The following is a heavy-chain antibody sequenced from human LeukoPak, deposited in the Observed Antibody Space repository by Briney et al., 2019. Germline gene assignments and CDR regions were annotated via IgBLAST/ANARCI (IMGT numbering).Heavy chain of an antibody. CDR2: ISGSGGNT. Sequence: GGSLRLSCAASGFTFSSYAMSWVRQAPGKGLEWVSAISGSGGNTYYADSVKGRFTISRDNSKNTLYLQINSLRAEDTAVYDCAKDLFMVGGVIKHQLRTNNDYWGQGTLVTVSS. J-gene: IGHJ4*02. V-gene: IGHV3-23*01. CDR1: GFTFSSYA. CDR3: AKDLFMVGGVIKHQLRTNNDY. D-gene: IGHD3-10*01.